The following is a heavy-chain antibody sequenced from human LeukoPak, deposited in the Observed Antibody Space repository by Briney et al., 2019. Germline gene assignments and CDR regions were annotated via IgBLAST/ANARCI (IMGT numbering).Heavy chain of an antibody. Sequence: SSETLSLTCTVSSDSISSSSYYWGWIRQPPGKGLEWIGTIYYSGSTYYNPSLKSRVTISVDTSKNQFSLKLSSVTAADTAVYFCAAREEPYYFDYWGQGTLVTVSS. J-gene: IGHJ4*02. V-gene: IGHV4-39*07. CDR1: SDSISSSSYY. D-gene: IGHD1-26*01. CDR3: AAREEPYYFDY. CDR2: IYYSGST.